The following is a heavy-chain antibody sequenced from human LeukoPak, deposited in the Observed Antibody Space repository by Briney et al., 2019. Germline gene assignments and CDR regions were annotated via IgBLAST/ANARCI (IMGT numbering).Heavy chain of an antibody. V-gene: IGHV3-7*01. CDR1: GFTLSSNW. CDR3: ARGNGFIIDY. CDR2: IKQDGSEK. J-gene: IGHJ4*02. Sequence: GVSLRLSCAASGFTLSSNWMNWVRQAPGKGLEWVAIIKQDGSEKYYVDSVKGRFTISRDNAKNSLYLQMNSLRAEDTGVYYCARGNGFIIDYWGQGTLVTVSS. D-gene: IGHD2-8*01.